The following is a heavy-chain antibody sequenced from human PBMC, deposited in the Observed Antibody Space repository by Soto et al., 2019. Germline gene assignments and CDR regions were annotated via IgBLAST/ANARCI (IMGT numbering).Heavy chain of an antibody. V-gene: IGHV3-23*01. CDR2: ISGSGGRT. CDR1: GFTFSSYA. CDR3: AKNIGGSYYFDY. D-gene: IGHD1-26*01. Sequence: VHLLESGGGLVQPGGSLRLSCAASGFTFSSYAMNWVRQAPGMGLEWVSTISGSGGRTYYADSVKGRFTISRDNSKNTLYLQMNSLRAEDTAVYYCAKNIGGSYYFDYWGQGTLVTVSS. J-gene: IGHJ4*02.